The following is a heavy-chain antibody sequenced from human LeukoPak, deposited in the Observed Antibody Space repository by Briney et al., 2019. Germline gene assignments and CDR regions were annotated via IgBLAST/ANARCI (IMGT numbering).Heavy chain of an antibody. J-gene: IGHJ6*03. V-gene: IGHV4-34*01. Sequence: PSETLSLTCAVYGGSFSGYYWSWIRQPPGKGLEWIGEINHSGSTNYNPSLKSRVTISVDTSKNQFSLKLSSVTAADTAVYYCARRPWDYYYYYMDVWGKGTTVTISS. CDR2: INHSGST. CDR1: GGSFSGYY. CDR3: ARRPWDYYYYYMDV. D-gene: IGHD3-16*01.